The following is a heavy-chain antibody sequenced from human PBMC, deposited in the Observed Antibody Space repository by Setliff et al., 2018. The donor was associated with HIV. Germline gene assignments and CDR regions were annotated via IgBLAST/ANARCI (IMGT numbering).Heavy chain of an antibody. CDR1: GYTFTSDY. CDR2: INPKSDGT. CDR3: ASAGAWQRNALDI. Sequence: ASVKVSCKASGYTFTSDYIHWVRQAPGQGLEWMGWINPKSDGTNYAQKFQGRVAMTRDTSTSTVYMELSSLRSEDTAVYYCASAGAWQRNALDIWGQGTMVTVSS. J-gene: IGHJ3*02. V-gene: IGHV1-2*02. D-gene: IGHD5-12*01.